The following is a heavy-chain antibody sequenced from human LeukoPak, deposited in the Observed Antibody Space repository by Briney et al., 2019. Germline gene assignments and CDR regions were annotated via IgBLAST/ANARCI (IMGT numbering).Heavy chain of an antibody. J-gene: IGHJ6*02. Sequence: GGSLRLSCAGSGFTFSSHWMTWVRQAPGKGLEWVASIKDDGSEKHFLDSVNGRFAISRDNAKNSLYLQMSSLRAEDTAVYYCARRGITISGVLVYHYSGLDVWGQETTVTVSS. CDR2: IKDDGSEK. CDR1: GFTFSSHW. V-gene: IGHV3-7*02. CDR3: ARRGITISGVLVYHYSGLDV. D-gene: IGHD3-3*01.